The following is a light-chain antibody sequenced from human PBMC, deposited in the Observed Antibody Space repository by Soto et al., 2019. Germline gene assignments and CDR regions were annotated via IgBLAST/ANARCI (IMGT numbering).Light chain of an antibody. CDR3: LQDDDYPLT. J-gene: IGKJ4*01. V-gene: IGKV1-6*01. CDR1: QGIRND. CDR2: AAS. Sequence: AIQMTQSPSSLSASVVDRVTITCRASQGIRNDLGWYQQKPGKAPKLLIYAASTLDSGVPSRFSGSGSGTDFTLTISSLQPEDFATYYCLQDDDYPLTFGGGTKVEIK.